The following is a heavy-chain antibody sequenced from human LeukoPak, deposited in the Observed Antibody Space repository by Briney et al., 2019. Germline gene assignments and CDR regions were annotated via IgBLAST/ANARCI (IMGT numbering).Heavy chain of an antibody. CDR1: GFTFSSYW. D-gene: IGHD1-26*01. CDR3: ARDSGRFYIDY. J-gene: IGHJ4*02. Sequence: GGSLRLSCAASGFTFSSYWMNWVRQAPGKGLVWVSRIASDGSSTTYADSVKGRFTISRDNAKNSLYLQINSLRADDTAIYYCARDSGRFYIDYWGQGTLVTVSS. V-gene: IGHV3-74*01. CDR2: IASDGSST.